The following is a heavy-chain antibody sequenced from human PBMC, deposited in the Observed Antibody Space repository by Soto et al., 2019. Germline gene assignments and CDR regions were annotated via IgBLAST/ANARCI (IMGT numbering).Heavy chain of an antibody. CDR2: IWYDGSNK. V-gene: IGHV3-33*01. Sequence: QVQLVESGGGVVQPGRSLRLSCAASGFTFSSYGMHWVRQAPGKGREWVVGIWYDGSNKYYAECVKGRFTISRDNSKNPLHLIMNTLRAEDTAVYYCARDFVVIPAAPWDYYYYYMDVWGKGTTVTVSS. D-gene: IGHD2-2*01. CDR1: GFTFSSYG. J-gene: IGHJ6*03. CDR3: ARDFVVIPAAPWDYYYYYMDV.